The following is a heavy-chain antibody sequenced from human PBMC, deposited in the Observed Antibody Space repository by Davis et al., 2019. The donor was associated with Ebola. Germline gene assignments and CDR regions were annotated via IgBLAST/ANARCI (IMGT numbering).Heavy chain of an antibody. CDR3: ARDLGYSSGYDY. J-gene: IGHJ4*02. V-gene: IGHV4-59*01. CDR1: GGSISSYY. CDR2: IYYSGTT. Sequence: GSLRLSCTVSGGSISSYYWSWIRQPPGHGLEYIGCIYYSGTTNYNPSLKSRVTISVDTSKNHFSLKLSSVTAADTAVYYCARDLGYSSGYDYWGPGTLVTVSS. D-gene: IGHD6-19*01.